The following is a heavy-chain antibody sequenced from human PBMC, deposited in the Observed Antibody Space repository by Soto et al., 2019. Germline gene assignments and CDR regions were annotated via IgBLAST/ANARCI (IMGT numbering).Heavy chain of an antibody. CDR1: GGTLISYA. CDR2: IIPMFGTP. Sequence: QVQLVQSGADVKKPGSSVKVFCKGSGGTLISYAISWVRQAPGQGLDWMGGIIPMFGTPNYAQDFQGRVSITADKSTATAYMELSSLRSEDTAMYYCAIAYNYGNAFDIWGQGTVVTVSS. V-gene: IGHV1-69*06. CDR3: AIAYNYGNAFDI. D-gene: IGHD5-18*01. J-gene: IGHJ3*02.